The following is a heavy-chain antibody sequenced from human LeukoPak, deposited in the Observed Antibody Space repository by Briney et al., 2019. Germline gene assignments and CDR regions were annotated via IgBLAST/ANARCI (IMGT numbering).Heavy chain of an antibody. Sequence: PGGSLRLSCAASGFTFSSYAMSWVRQAPGKGLEWVSAISGSGGSTYYADSVKGRFTISRDNSKNKLYLQMNSLRAEDTAVYYCAKEFVLLSLRFGDLQAGVVITPSERVDAFDIWGQGTMVTVSS. CDR1: GFTFSSYA. V-gene: IGHV3-23*01. J-gene: IGHJ3*02. CDR2: ISGSGGST. D-gene: IGHD3-3*01. CDR3: AKEFVLLSLRFGDLQAGVVITPSERVDAFDI.